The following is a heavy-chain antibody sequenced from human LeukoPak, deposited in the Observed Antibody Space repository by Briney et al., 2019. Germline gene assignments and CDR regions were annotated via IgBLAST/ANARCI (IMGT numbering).Heavy chain of an antibody. Sequence: ASVKVSCKVSGYTLTELSMHWVRQAPGKGLEWMGGFDPEDGETIYAQKFQGRVTMTRDMSTSTVYMELSSLRSEDTAVYYCARGGAYYFDYWGQGTLVTVSS. CDR3: ARGGAYYFDY. V-gene: IGHV1-24*01. D-gene: IGHD1-26*01. CDR2: FDPEDGET. CDR1: GYTLTELS. J-gene: IGHJ4*02.